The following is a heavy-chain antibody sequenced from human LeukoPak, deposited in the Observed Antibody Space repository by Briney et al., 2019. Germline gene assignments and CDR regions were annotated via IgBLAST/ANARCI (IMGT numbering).Heavy chain of an antibody. Sequence: TLSLMCTVSVRFISSGGYYWPRSSQHPGEVLELIGYIYYSGSIYYNPSLKCGVTKSVDTSKNQVSLKVSSVTAADTAVYYCARGFGENAFDIWGQGTMVTVSS. CDR1: VRFISSGGYY. J-gene: IGHJ3*02. V-gene: IGHV4-31*03. D-gene: IGHD3-10*01. CDR3: ARGFGENAFDI. CDR2: IYYSGSI.